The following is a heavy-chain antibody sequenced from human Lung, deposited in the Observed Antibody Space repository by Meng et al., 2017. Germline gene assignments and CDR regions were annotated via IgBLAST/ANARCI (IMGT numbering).Heavy chain of an antibody. CDR3: VRDEDISAAGKLFGDY. D-gene: IGHD6-13*01. CDR2: IDPRSGGT. CDR1: GYTFAAYW. J-gene: IGHJ4*02. V-gene: IGHV1-2*06. Sequence: QVQLVQSGPEVKKPGASVKLSCKPSGYTFAAYWIHWLRQAPGQGLEWMGRIDPRSGGTQYAQNFQDRVTMTRDTSISTTYMELSRLTSDDTAVYYCVRDEDISAAGKLFGDYWGQGTLVTVSS.